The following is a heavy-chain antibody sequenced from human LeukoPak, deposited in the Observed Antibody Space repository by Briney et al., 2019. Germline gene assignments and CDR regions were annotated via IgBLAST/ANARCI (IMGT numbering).Heavy chain of an antibody. V-gene: IGHV1-2*06. CDR3: ARARYCYTTSCPLDY. Sequence: ASVKVSCKASGYIFTDYYIHWVRQAPGQGHEWMGRINPNSGGTNFAQKFQARVTMTSDTSISTAYMEVSGFESDDTAVYYCARARYCYTTSCPLDYWGQGTLVTVSS. D-gene: IGHD2-2*01. J-gene: IGHJ4*02. CDR2: INPNSGGT. CDR1: GYIFTDYY.